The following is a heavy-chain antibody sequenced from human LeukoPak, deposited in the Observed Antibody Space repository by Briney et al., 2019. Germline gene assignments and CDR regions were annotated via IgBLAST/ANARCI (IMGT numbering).Heavy chain of an antibody. CDR3: AREGAWRQQPVDYYYGMDV. V-gene: IGHV3-74*01. Sequence: GGSLRLSCAASGFTFSSYWMHWVRQAPGKGLVWVSRINSDGSSTSYADSVKGRFTISRDNAKNTLYLQMNSLRAEDTAVYYRAREGAWRQQPVDYYYGMDVWGQGTTVTVSS. J-gene: IGHJ6*02. CDR1: GFTFSSYW. CDR2: INSDGSST. D-gene: IGHD6-13*01.